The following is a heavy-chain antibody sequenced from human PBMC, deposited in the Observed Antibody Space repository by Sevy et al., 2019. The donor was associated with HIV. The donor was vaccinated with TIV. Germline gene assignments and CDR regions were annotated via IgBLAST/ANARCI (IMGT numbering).Heavy chain of an antibody. J-gene: IGHJ4*02. Sequence: GRSLRLSCAASGFTFNKYWMSWVRQTPEKGLEWVATIKQDESETYYVDSVKDRFVISRDNGKNSVSLQMNGLRVEDTALYYCAREVGGFNWRPYYFDSWGQGTLVTVSS. D-gene: IGHD3-3*01. CDR2: IKQDESET. V-gene: IGHV3-7*01. CDR3: AREVGGFNWRPYYFDS. CDR1: GFTFNKYW.